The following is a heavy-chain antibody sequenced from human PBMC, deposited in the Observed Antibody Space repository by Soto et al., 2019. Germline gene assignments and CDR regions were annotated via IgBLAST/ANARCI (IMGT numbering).Heavy chain of an antibody. J-gene: IGHJ6*02. CDR2: IYYSGST. Sequence: PSETLSLTCTVSGGSISSYYWSWIRQPPGKGLEWIGYIYYSGSTNYNPSLKSRVTISVDTSKNQFSLKLSSVTAADTAVYYCARDPSVGGYYYGMDVWGQGTTVTVS. D-gene: IGHD6-19*01. V-gene: IGHV4-59*01. CDR3: ARDPSVGGYYYGMDV. CDR1: GGSISSYY.